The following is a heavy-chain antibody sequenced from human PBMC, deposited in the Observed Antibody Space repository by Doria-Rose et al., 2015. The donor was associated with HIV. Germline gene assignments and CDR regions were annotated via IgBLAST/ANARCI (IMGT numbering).Heavy chain of an antibody. Sequence: QVQLQESGPGLVKPSETLSLTCTVSGGSVASGTPYLDWNRQTPGQGLEWIGTIYYSGTTYYNPSLRGRVTISLHTSKNQYSLKLISVTAADTGVYYCAKQAANWFDPWGQGTLVTVSS. CDR2: IYYSGTT. CDR1: GGSVASGTPY. V-gene: IGHV4-39*01. D-gene: IGHD6-25*01. CDR3: AKQAANWFDP. J-gene: IGHJ5*02.